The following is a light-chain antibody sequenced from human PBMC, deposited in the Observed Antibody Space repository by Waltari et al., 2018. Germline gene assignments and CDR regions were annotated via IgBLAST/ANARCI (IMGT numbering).Light chain of an antibody. CDR1: QSFGRTY. V-gene: IGKV3-20*01. J-gene: IGKJ1*01. CDR2: DTS. CDR3: QQYGTSPWT. Sequence: DIVLTQSPGTLSLSPGERATLSCRASQSFGRTYLAWYQQKPGQAPRLLIYDTSSRGTGIPDRFSGSGSGTDFTLTISRLEPEDFAVYYCQQYGTSPWTFGQGTK.